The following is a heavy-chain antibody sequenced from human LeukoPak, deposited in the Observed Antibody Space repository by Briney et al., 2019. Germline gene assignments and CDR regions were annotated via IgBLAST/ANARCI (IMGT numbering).Heavy chain of an antibody. Sequence: GGSLRLSCAASGFIFSRNSMNWVRQAPGKGLEWVSSISTSSSYINYADSVKGRFTISRDNAKNSLYLQMNSLRAEDTAVYYCARGSMTTVTTGPWGQGTLVTVSS. J-gene: IGHJ5*02. V-gene: IGHV3-21*01. CDR2: ISTSSSYI. CDR3: ARGSMTTVTTGP. D-gene: IGHD4-17*01. CDR1: GFIFSRNS.